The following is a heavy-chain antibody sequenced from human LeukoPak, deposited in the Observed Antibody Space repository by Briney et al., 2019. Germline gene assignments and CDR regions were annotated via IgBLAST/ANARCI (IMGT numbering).Heavy chain of an antibody. V-gene: IGHV4-39*07. D-gene: IGHD3-9*01. CDR3: ASGYYDILTGYYQTFDY. Sequence: SETLSLTCTVSGGSISSGGSYWGWIRQPPGKGLEWIGSIYYIGSTYYNPSLKSRVTISVDTSKNQFSLKLSSVTAADTAVYYCASGYYDILTGYYQTFDYWGQGTLVTVSS. CDR1: GGSISSGGSY. CDR2: IYYIGST. J-gene: IGHJ4*02.